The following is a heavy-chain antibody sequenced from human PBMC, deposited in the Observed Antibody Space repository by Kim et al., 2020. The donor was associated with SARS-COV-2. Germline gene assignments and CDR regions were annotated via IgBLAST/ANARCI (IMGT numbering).Heavy chain of an antibody. CDR1: GFAFCSYG. J-gene: IGHJ6*02. V-gene: IGHV3-33*05. Sequence: GGSLRLSCAASGFAFCSYGMHWVRQAPGKGLEWVAVISYDGSNKYYEDSVKGRFTISRDNSKNTLYLQMNSLRAEDTAVYYCARDFGTGTGDYYYYYGMGVWGQGNTGTVSS. D-gene: IGHD3-10*01. CDR3: ARDFGTGTGDYYYYYGMGV. CDR2: ISYDGSNK.